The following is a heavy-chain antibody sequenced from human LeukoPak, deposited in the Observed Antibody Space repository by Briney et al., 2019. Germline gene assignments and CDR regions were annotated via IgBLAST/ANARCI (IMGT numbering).Heavy chain of an antibody. CDR2: ISSSSSYI. CDR1: GFTFSSYS. J-gene: IGHJ4*02. V-gene: IGHV3-21*01. CDR3: ARAGYSSGYDILTGYYGGLNFDY. D-gene: IGHD3-9*01. Sequence: GGSLRLSCAASGFTFSSYSMNWVRQAPGRGLEWVSSISSSSSYIYYADSVKGRFTISRDNAKNSLYLQMNSLRAEDTAVYYCARAGYSSGYDILTGYYGGLNFDYWGQGTLVTVSS.